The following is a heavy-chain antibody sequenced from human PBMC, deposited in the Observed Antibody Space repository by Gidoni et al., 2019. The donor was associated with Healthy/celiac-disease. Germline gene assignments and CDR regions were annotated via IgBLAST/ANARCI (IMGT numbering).Heavy chain of an antibody. J-gene: IGHJ4*02. CDR1: GGTFSRYA. Sequence: QVQLVQSGAEVKKPGSSVKVSCKASGGTFSRYAISWVRQAPGQGLEWMGRIIPILGIANYAQKFQGRVTITADKSTSTAYMELSSLRSEDTAVYYCATIGYCSGGSCPHTDYWGQGTLVTVSS. CDR3: ATIGYCSGGSCPHTDY. D-gene: IGHD2-15*01. CDR2: IIPILGIA. V-gene: IGHV1-69*09.